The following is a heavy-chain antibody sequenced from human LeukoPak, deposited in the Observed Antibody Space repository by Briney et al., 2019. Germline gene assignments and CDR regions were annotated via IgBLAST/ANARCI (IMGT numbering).Heavy chain of an antibody. J-gene: IGHJ5*02. CDR1: RDSISRGSYY. D-gene: IGHD4-17*01. CDR2: IYYSGST. Sequence: SETLSLTCTVSRDSISRGSYYWGWIRQPPGKGLEWIGTIYYSGSTYYNPSLKSRVTISVDTAKNYFSLSLRSVTAADTALYYCARQDYVSSYFDPWGQGTLVTVST. V-gene: IGHV4-39*01. CDR3: ARQDYVSSYFDP.